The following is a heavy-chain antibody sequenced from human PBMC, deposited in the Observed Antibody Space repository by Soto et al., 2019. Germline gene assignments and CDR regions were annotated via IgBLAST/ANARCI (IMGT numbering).Heavy chain of an antibody. CDR1: GFTFSSYS. CDR3: ARDPRGYCYGSLADY. CDR2: ISSSSSYI. J-gene: IGHJ4*02. V-gene: IGHV3-21*01. D-gene: IGHD5-18*01. Sequence: EVQLVESGGGLVKPGGSLRLSCAASGFTFSSYSMNWVRQAPGKGLEWVSSISSSSSYIYYADSVKGRFTISRDNAKNSLYLQMNSLGAEDTSVYDCARDPRGYCYGSLADYWGQGTLVTVSS.